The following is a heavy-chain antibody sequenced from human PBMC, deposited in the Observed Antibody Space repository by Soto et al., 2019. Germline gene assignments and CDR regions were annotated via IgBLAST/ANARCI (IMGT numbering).Heavy chain of an antibody. CDR2: IHSTRGS. J-gene: IGHJ4*02. CDR3: ARDARGPISDSYFDY. Sequence: QVQLQESGPGLLKPSETLSLSCTVSGDSISGSYWTWIRQPADKRLEWIGRIHSTRGSHFNPSLRSRVSMSIDTSKMQIYLELSSVTAADTAVYYCARDARGPISDSYFDYWGQGTLVIVAS. D-gene: IGHD3-10*01. V-gene: IGHV4-4*07. CDR1: GDSISGSY.